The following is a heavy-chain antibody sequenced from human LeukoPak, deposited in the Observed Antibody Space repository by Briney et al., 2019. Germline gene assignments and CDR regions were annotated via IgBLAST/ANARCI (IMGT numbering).Heavy chain of an antibody. CDR1: GYTFTSYG. D-gene: IGHD3-10*01. CDR2: ISAYNGNT. V-gene: IGHV1-18*01. Sequence: ASVKVSCKASGYTFTSYGISWVRQAPGQGLEWMGWISAYNGNTNYAQKLQGRVTMTTDTSTSTVYMELSSLRSEDTAVYYCAREGDYYGSGSSDFDYWGQGTLVTVSS. CDR3: AREGDYYGSGSSDFDY. J-gene: IGHJ4*02.